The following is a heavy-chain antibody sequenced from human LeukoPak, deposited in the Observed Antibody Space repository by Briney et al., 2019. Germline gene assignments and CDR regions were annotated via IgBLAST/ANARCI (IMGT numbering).Heavy chain of an antibody. CDR2: IYHSGST. CDR1: DYSISSGYY. CDR3: ARGGSGSRSAYYFDY. J-gene: IGHJ4*02. V-gene: IGHV4-38-2*01. Sequence: PSETLSLTCAVSDYSISSGYYWGWIRPPPRKGLEWIGNIYHSGSTYYNPSLKSRVTISVDTSKNQFSLKLSSVTAADTAVYYCARGGSGSRSAYYFDYWGQGTLVTVSS. D-gene: IGHD3-10*01.